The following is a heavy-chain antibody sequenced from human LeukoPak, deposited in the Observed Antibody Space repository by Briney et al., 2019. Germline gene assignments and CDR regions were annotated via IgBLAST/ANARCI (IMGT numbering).Heavy chain of an antibody. J-gene: IGHJ3*02. D-gene: IGHD2-21*02. CDR3: ASNSGLLSGDAFDI. CDR1: GDSVSNNSTA. V-gene: IGHV6-1*01. CDR2: TYYRSKWYN. Sequence: PSQTLSLTCAISGDSVSNNSTAWNWIRQSPSRGLEWLGRTYYRSKWYNDYAVSVKSRITINPDTSKNQFSLQLNSVTPEDTAVYYCASNSGLLSGDAFDIWGQGTMVTVSS.